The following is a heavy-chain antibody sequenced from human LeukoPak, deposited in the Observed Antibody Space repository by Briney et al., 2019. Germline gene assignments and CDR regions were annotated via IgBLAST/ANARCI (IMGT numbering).Heavy chain of an antibody. V-gene: IGHV3-9*01. CDR2: ISWNSGSI. CDR1: GLTFSDYR. CDR3: VKSSSPPIRSDYDSDFDH. J-gene: IGHJ4*02. Sequence: GRSLRLSCAASGLTFSDYRMHWVRQAPGKGLEWVSGISWNSGSIGYADSVKGRFTISRDNAKNSLYLQMNSLRAEDTALYYCVKSSSPPIRSDYDSDFDHWGQGTLVTVSS. D-gene: IGHD3-10*01.